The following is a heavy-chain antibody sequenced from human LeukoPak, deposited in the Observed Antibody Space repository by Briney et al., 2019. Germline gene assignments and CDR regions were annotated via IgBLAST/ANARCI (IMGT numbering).Heavy chain of an antibody. Sequence: ASVKVSCKASGYTFIRYAINWLRQVPGQGLEWMGWINMYTANPAYAQGFTERFVFSLNTSVSTAYLEISNLKAEDTAVYYCARHDNDDDFDYWGQGTLVTVSS. CDR1: GYTFIRYA. D-gene: IGHD3-16*01. J-gene: IGHJ4*02. CDR3: ARHDNDDDFDY. V-gene: IGHV7-4-1*02. CDR2: INMYTANP.